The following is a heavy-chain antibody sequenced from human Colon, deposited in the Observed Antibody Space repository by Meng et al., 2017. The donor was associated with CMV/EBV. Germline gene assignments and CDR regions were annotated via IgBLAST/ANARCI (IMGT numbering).Heavy chain of an antibody. Sequence: SETLSLTCAVYGGSFSGYYWSWIRQPPGKGLEWIGEINHSGSTYYNPSLKSRVTISVDTSKNQFSLKLSSVTAADTAVYYCARGGFSPFGYWGQGTLVTVSS. CDR1: GGSFSGYY. CDR3: ARGGFSPFGY. J-gene: IGHJ4*02. CDR2: INHSGST. V-gene: IGHV4-34*01.